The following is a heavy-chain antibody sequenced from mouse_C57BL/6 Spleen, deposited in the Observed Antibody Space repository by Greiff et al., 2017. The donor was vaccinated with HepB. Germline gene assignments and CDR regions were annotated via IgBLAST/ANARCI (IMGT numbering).Heavy chain of an antibody. CDR1: GYSFTDYN. CDR3: ARRDYYGGYFDY. CDR2: INPNYGTT. Sequence: EVKLMESGPELVKPGASVKISCKASGYSFTDYNMNWVKQSNGKSLEWIGVINPNYGTTSYNQKFKGKATLTVDQSSSTAYMQLNSLTSEDSAVYYCARRDYYGGYFDYWGQGTTLTVSS. V-gene: IGHV1-39*01. J-gene: IGHJ2*01. D-gene: IGHD1-1*01.